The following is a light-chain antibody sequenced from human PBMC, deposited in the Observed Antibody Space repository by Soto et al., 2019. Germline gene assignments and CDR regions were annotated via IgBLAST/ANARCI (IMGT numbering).Light chain of an antibody. Sequence: EIVLTQSPGTLSLSPGERATFSCRASQSVSSNYLAWYQQKPGQAPRLLIYGASTRATGIPARFSGTGSGTEFTLTITSLQSEDFAVYFCQQYYDWPRTFGQGTKVDIK. J-gene: IGKJ1*01. CDR1: QSVSSN. V-gene: IGKV3-15*01. CDR3: QQYYDWPRT. CDR2: GAS.